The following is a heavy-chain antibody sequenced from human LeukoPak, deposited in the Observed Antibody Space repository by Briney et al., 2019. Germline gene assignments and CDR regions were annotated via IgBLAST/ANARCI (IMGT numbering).Heavy chain of an antibody. CDR1: GFTFSGYG. V-gene: IGHV3-33*01. CDR2: IWYDGSNE. D-gene: IGHD3-10*01. CDR3: ARDNADASGIDDY. Sequence: GRSLRLSCAASGFTFSGYGMHWVRQAPGKGLEWVAVIWYDGSNEYYADFVKGRFTISRDNSKNTLYLQMNSLRAEDTAVYYCARDNADASGIDDYWGQGTLVTVSS. J-gene: IGHJ4*02.